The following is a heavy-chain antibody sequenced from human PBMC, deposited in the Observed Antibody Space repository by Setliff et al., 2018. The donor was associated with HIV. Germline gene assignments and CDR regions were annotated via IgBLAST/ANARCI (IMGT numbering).Heavy chain of an antibody. J-gene: IGHJ4*02. V-gene: IGHV1-3*01. CDR3: AKTIAAAATLPFDF. CDR2: INAGNGNT. CDR1: GYTFTSYA. D-gene: IGHD6-13*01. Sequence: ASVKVSCKASGYTFTSYAMHWVRQAPGQRLEWMGWINAGNGNTKYSQKFQGRVTITRDTSASTAYMEPSSLRSEDTAVYYCAKTIAAAATLPFDFWGQGTLVTVSS.